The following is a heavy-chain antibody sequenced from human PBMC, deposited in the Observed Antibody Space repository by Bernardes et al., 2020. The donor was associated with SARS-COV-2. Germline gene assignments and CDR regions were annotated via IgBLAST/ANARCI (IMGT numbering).Heavy chain of an antibody. D-gene: IGHD3-16*02. V-gene: IGHV1-69*02. CDR3: TSHPYSSDAGRDT. Sequence: SVKVSCKASGASFSTNSISWVRQAPGQGLEWMGRIIPSLGMTNYAQNYQGRVTISADTSTNTAFLELSSLKSGDTAVYFCTSHPYSSDAGRDTWGQGTLVTVS. CDR1: GASFSTNS. CDR2: IIPSLGMT. J-gene: IGHJ5*02.